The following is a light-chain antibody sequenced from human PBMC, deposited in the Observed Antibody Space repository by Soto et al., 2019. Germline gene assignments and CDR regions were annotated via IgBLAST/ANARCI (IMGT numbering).Light chain of an antibody. CDR2: TAS. V-gene: IGKV1-12*01. CDR1: QDISSY. Sequence: IQVTQSPSSLSASVGDRVTITCRASQDISSYLAWYQQKPGKAPNLLIYTASSLQSGVPSRFSGSGSGTDFTLTINGLQPEDFATYYCQQAASFPITFGQGTRLEIK. J-gene: IGKJ5*01. CDR3: QQAASFPIT.